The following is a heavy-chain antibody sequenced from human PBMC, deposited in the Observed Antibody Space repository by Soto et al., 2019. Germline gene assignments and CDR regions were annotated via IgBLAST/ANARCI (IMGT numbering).Heavy chain of an antibody. CDR1: GGSISSGGYC. V-gene: IGHV4-31*03. Sequence: SETLSLTCTVSGGSISSGGYCWSWIRQHPGKGLEWIGYIYYSGSTYYNPSLKSRVTISVDTSKNQFSLKLSSVTAADTAVYYCARDSPLGYCSGGSCYSGYYYGMDVWGQGTTVTVSS. D-gene: IGHD2-15*01. CDR3: ARDSPLGYCSGGSCYSGYYYGMDV. CDR2: IYYSGST. J-gene: IGHJ6*02.